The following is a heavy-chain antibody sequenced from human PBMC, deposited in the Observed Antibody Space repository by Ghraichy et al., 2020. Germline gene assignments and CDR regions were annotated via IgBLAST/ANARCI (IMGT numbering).Heavy chain of an antibody. V-gene: IGHV3-48*03. CDR3: ARDISGSRPDEDDAFDI. Sequence: GGSLRLSCAASGFTFSSYEMNWVRQAPGKGLEWVSYISSSGSTIYYADSVKGRFTISRDNAKNSLYLQMNSLRAEDTAVYYCARDISGSRPDEDDAFDIWGQGTMVTVSS. D-gene: IGHD1-26*01. CDR1: GFTFSSYE. CDR2: ISSSGSTI. J-gene: IGHJ3*02.